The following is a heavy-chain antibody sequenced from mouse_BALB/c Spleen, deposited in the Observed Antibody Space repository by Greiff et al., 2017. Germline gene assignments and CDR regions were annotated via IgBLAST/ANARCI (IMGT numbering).Heavy chain of an antibody. CDR3: ARSGSSGYVFAY. D-gene: IGHD3-1*01. Sequence: EVHLVESGGGLVQPGGSRKLSCAASGFTFSSFGMHWVRQAPEKGLEWVAYISSGTSTIYYADAVKGRFTISRDNPKNTLFLQMTSLRSEDTAMYYCARSGSSGYVFAYWGQGTLVTVSS. V-gene: IGHV5-17*02. CDR2: ISSGTSTI. J-gene: IGHJ3*01. CDR1: GFTFSSFG.